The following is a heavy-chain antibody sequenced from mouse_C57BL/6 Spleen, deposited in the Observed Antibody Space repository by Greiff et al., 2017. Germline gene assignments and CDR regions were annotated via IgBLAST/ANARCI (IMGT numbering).Heavy chain of an antibody. CDR2: ISDGGSYT. D-gene: IGHD3-2*02. CDR1: GFTFSSYA. CDR3: ARAQATFDY. V-gene: IGHV5-4*03. J-gene: IGHJ2*01. Sequence: EVKLMESGGGLVKPGGSLKLSCAASGFTFSSYAMSWVRQTPEKRLEWVATISDGGSYTYYPDNVKGRFTISRDNAKNNLYLQMSHLKSEDTAMYYCARAQATFDYWGQGTTLTVSS.